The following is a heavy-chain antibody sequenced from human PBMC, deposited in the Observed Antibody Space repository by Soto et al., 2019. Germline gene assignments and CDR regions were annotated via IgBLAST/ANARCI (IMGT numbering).Heavy chain of an antibody. J-gene: IGHJ4*02. CDR2: IIPIFGTA. CDR1: GGTFSSYA. V-gene: IGHV1-69*13. Sequence: SVKVSCKASGGTFSSYAISWVRQAPGQGLEWMGGIIPIFGTANYAQKFQGRVTITADESTSTAYMELSSLRSEDTAVYYCARVRYSYGGVDYWGQGTLVTVSS. D-gene: IGHD5-18*01. CDR3: ARVRYSYGGVDY.